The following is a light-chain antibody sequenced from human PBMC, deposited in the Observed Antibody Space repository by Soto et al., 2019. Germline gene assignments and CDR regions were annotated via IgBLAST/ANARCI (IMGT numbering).Light chain of an antibody. J-gene: IGKJ1*01. Sequence: DIVMTQSPDSLAVSLGERATINCKSSQSVLYSSSNKNYLAWYQQKPGQPPKLLIYWASTRESGVPDRFSGSGSGTDFTLTISSLQAEDVAVYYCQQYYSTNQKFGKWTKVHIK. CDR1: QSVLYSSSNKNY. CDR2: WAS. CDR3: QQYYSTNQK. V-gene: IGKV4-1*01.